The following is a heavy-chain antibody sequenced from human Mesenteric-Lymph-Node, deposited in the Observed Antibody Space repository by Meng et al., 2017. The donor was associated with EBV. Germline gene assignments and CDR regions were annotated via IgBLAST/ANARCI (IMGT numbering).Heavy chain of an antibody. CDR2: MYSSGST. V-gene: IGHV4-30-4*01. Sequence: ESGPGLVQSCQTLSLPCAASGVPFRSGGCDWTGFGTAPGQGLEWNGFMYSSGSTYIFPTLNSRYAISLETNKNQFSPRRTAVTAADRALYDCTRGEYEGTGSKFADWGQGTLVTVSS. CDR1: GVPFRSGGCD. J-gene: IGHJ4*02. CDR3: TRGEYEGTGSKFAD. D-gene: IGHD3-10*01.